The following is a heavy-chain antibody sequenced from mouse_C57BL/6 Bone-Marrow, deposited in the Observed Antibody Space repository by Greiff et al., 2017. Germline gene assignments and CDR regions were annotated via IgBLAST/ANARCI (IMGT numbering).Heavy chain of an antibody. Sequence: QVQLQQPGAELVKPGASVKLSCKASGYTFTSYWMHWVKQRPGQGLAWIGVIHPHSGGTNYNEKFKSKATLTVDKSSSPAYMQLCSLTSEDAAVYYCARIYDYRRGAMDYWGQGTSVTVSS. D-gene: IGHD2-4*01. V-gene: IGHV1-64*01. J-gene: IGHJ4*01. CDR1: GYTFTSYW. CDR2: IHPHSGGT. CDR3: ARIYDYRRGAMDY.